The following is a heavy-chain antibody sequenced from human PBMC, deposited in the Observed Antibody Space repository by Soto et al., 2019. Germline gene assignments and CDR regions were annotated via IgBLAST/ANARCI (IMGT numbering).Heavy chain of an antibody. V-gene: IGHV4-31*03. CDR3: ARGGGHSYDTTGYSLAFDI. CDR2: IYYSGSTS. D-gene: IGHD3-22*01. J-gene: IGHJ3*02. CDR1: GGSISSGGYF. Sequence: SETLSLTCTVSGGSISSGGYFCTWIRQHPGKGLDWIGYIYYSGSTSYYNPSLKSRVIISVDTSKNQFSLMLTSVTAADTAVYYCARGGGHSYDTTGYSLAFDIWDQGTMVTVSS.